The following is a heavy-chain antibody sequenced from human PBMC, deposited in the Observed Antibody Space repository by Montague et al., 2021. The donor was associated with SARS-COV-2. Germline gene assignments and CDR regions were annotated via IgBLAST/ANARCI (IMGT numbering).Heavy chain of an antibody. CDR3: ARDPWRITIFGVVTRYGMDV. Sequence: SETLSLTCIVSGGSVSSGSYYWSWIRQPPGKGLEWIGYIYYSGSTNYNPSLKSRVTISVDTSKNQFSLKLSSVTAVDTAVYYCARDPWRITIFGVVTRYGMDVWGQGTTVTVSS. CDR1: GGSVSSGSYY. V-gene: IGHV4-61*01. D-gene: IGHD3-3*01. CDR2: IYYSGST. J-gene: IGHJ6*02.